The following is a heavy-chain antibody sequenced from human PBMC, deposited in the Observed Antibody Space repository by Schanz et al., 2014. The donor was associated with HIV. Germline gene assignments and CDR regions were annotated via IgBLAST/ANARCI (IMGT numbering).Heavy chain of an antibody. CDR2: ISYDGSNK. CDR1: GFTFRNHA. D-gene: IGHD6-13*01. Sequence: QVQLMESGGGVVQPGRSLRLSCAASGFTFRNHAMHWVRQAPGKGLEWVAVISYDGSNKYYADSVKGRFTISRDISKNTLYLQMNSLRAEDTAVYYGAKEEQQLGGVGGYHFDSWGQGTLVTVSS. V-gene: IGHV3-30*04. CDR3: AKEEQQLGGVGGYHFDS. J-gene: IGHJ4*02.